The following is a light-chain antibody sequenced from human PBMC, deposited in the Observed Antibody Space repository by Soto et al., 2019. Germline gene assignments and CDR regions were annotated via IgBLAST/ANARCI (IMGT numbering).Light chain of an antibody. Sequence: QSALTQPASVSGSPGQSITISCTGTSSDVGSYNLVSWYQQHPGKAPKIMIYEGSKRPSGVSNRFSGSKSGNTASLTISGLQAEDEADYYCCSYGGSRTSVFGGGTKLTVL. J-gene: IGLJ2*01. CDR2: EGS. CDR1: SSDVGSYNL. CDR3: CSYGGSRTSV. V-gene: IGLV2-23*01.